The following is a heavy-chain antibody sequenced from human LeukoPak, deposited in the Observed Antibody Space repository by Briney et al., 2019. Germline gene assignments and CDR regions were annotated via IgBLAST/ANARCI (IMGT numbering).Heavy chain of an antibody. J-gene: IGHJ4*02. D-gene: IGHD3-22*01. CDR1: GFTFDDYT. V-gene: IGHV3-43*01. CDR2: ISWDGGST. CDR3: AKDRRYYDSSGIFSWLDY. Sequence: GGSLRLSCAASGFTFDDYTMYWVRQTPGKGLEWVSLISWDGGSTYYADSVKGRFTISRDNSKNTLFLQMNSLRAEDTAVYYCAKDRRYYDSSGIFSWLDYWGQGTLVTVSS.